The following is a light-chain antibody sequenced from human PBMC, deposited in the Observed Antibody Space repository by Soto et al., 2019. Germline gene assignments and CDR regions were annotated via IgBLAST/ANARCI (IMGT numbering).Light chain of an antibody. Sequence: QSALTQPASVSGSPGQSITISCTGTSSDVGGYNYVSWHQQHPGKAPKLMIYEVVNRPSGVSTRFSGSKSGNTASLTISGLQAEDEADYYCSSYTSSSTRVFGTGTKLTVL. CDR2: EVV. CDR3: SSYTSSSTRV. CDR1: SSDVGGYNY. V-gene: IGLV2-14*01. J-gene: IGLJ1*01.